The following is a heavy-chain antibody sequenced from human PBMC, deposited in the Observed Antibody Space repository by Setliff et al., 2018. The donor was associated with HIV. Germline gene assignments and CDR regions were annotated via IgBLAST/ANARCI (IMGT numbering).Heavy chain of an antibody. D-gene: IGHD2-15*01. CDR3: ARGRCSGGNCYFDY. V-gene: IGHV3-48*04. J-gene: IGHJ4*02. CDR2: IHSGGNTI. Sequence: LRLSCAASGFTFSIYPMNWVRQAPGQGLEWIAYIHSGGNTIYFADSVKDRFIISRDNAKNSLLLQMNSLRADDTAVYYCARGRCSGGNCYFDYWGQGTLVTVSS. CDR1: GFTFSIYP.